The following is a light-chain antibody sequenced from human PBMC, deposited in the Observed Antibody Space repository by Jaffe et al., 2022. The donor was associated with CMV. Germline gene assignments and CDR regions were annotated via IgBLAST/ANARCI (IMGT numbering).Light chain of an antibody. CDR3: AAWDDSLSGPV. Sequence: QSVVTQPPSASGTPGQRVTISCSGSSSNIGSSSVYWYQHFPGTAPKLLIYMNNQRPSGVPDRFSGSKSGTSASLAISGLRSEDEADYYCAAWDDSLSGPVFGGGTKLTVL. CDR1: SSNIGSSS. J-gene: IGLJ3*02. V-gene: IGLV1-47*01. CDR2: MNN.